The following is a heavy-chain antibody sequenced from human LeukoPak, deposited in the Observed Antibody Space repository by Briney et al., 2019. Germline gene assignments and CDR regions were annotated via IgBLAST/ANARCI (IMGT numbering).Heavy chain of an antibody. J-gene: IGHJ4*02. CDR1: GFTFSNAW. V-gene: IGHV3-15*01. Sequence: GGSLRLSCAASGFTFSNAWMSWVRQAPGKGLEWVGRIKRKTDGGTTDYAAPVKGRFTISRDDSKDTLDLQMNSLKSEDTAVYYCVTGFAGAFNYWGQGTLVTVSS. D-gene: IGHD1-26*01. CDR3: VTGFAGAFNY. CDR2: IKRKTDGGTT.